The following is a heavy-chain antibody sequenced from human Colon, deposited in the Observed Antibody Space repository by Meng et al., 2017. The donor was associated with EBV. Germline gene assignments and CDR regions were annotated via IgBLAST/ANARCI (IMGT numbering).Heavy chain of an antibody. CDR3: ARGNAYNAPSFDY. CDR2: IYHGGNT. CDR1: GASISSNNW. J-gene: IGHJ4*02. D-gene: IGHD5-24*01. V-gene: IGHV4-4*02. Sequence: QVLLQEAVPGLVEPSGTLSLTCAVAGASISSNNWWSWVRQPPGKGLEWIGEIYHGGNTNYNPSLKSRVTISVDRSNDQFSLSLSSVTAADTAVYYCARGNAYNAPSFDYWGQGTLVTVSS.